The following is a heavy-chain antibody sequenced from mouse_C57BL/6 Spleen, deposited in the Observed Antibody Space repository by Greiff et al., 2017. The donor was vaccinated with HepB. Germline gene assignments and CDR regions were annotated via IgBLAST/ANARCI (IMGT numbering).Heavy chain of an antibody. CDR1: GYTFTSYW. D-gene: IGHD2-12*01. CDR2: IYPGNSDT. V-gene: IGHV1-5*01. J-gene: IGHJ2*01. CDR3: TRLEYDGDFDY. Sequence: DVKLQESGTVLARPGASVKMSCKTSGYTFTSYWMHWVKQRPGQGLEWIGAIYPGNSDTSYNQKFKGKAKLTAVTSASTACMELSSLTNEDSAVYYCTRLEYDGDFDYWGQGTTLTVSS.